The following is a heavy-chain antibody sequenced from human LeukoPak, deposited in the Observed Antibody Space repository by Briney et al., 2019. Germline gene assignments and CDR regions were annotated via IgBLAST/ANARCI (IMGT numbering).Heavy chain of an antibody. Sequence: PGGSLRLSCAASGFTFDYYAMHWVRQAPGKGLEWVSGISLNSVKTGYADSVKGRFIISRDNAKNSLYLQMNSLRAEGTALYYCVKDDGWYSWGQGTMVTVSS. J-gene: IGHJ3*01. V-gene: IGHV3-9*01. CDR1: GFTFDYYA. CDR3: VKDDGWYS. D-gene: IGHD2-15*01. CDR2: ISLNSVKT.